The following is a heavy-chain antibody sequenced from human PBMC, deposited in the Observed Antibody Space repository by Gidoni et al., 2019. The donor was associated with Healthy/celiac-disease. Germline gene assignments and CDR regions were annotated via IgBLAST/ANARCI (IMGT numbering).Heavy chain of an antibody. CDR1: GFTVRSNY. CDR3: ARASAVAGTGGYWYFDL. J-gene: IGHJ2*01. V-gene: IGHV3-66*01. Sequence: EVQLVESGGGLVQPGGSLRLSCAASGFTVRSNYMRWVRQAPGKGLEWVSVIYSGGSTYYADSVKGRFTISRDNSKNTLYHQMNSLRAEDTAVYYCARASAVAGTGGYWYFDLWGRGTLVTVSS. D-gene: IGHD6-19*01. CDR2: IYSGGST.